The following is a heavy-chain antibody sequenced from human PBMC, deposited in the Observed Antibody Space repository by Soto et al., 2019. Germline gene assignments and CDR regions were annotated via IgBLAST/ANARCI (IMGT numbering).Heavy chain of an antibody. CDR2: ISYDGRNK. CDR1: GLTFSSYG. CDR3: AQDTYYHDTSGYYTFDY. D-gene: IGHD3-22*01. V-gene: IGHV3-30*18. J-gene: IGHJ4*02. Sequence: QVQLVESGGGVVQPGRSLRLSCAASGLTFSSYGMHWVRQAPGRGLEWVAGISYDGRNKYYVDSVKGRFTISRDNSKNTLDLQMNSLRVEDTAVFYCAQDTYYHDTSGYYTFDYWGQGDLVTVSS.